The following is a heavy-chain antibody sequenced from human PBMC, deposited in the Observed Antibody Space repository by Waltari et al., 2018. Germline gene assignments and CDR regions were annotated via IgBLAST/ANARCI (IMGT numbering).Heavy chain of an antibody. D-gene: IGHD6-19*01. CDR2: INAGNGNT. Sequence: QVQLVQSGAEGKKPGASVKLSCKASGYNFTSYAMHWVRQAPGQRLEWMGWINAGNGNTKYSQKFQGRVTITRDTSASTAYMELSSLRSEDTAVYYCARGGGSGWYDYWGQGTLVTVSS. V-gene: IGHV1-3*01. CDR3: ARGGGSGWYDY. J-gene: IGHJ4*02. CDR1: GYNFTSYA.